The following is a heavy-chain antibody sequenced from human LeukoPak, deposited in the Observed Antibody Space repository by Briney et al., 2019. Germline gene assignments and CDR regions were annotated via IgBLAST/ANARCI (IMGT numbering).Heavy chain of an antibody. CDR3: ARDRYYDFWSGYLDYYYYYYMDV. Sequence: PGGSLRLSCAASGFTFDDYGMSWVRQAPGKGLEWVSGINWNGGSTGYADSVKGRFTISRDNAKNSLYLQMNSLRAEDTAVYYCARDRYYDFWSGYLDYYYYYYMDVWGKGTTVTVSS. D-gene: IGHD3-3*01. CDR2: INWNGGST. J-gene: IGHJ6*03. V-gene: IGHV3-20*04. CDR1: GFTFDDYG.